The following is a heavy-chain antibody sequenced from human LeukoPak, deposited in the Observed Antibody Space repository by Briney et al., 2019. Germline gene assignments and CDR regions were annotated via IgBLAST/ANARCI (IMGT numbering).Heavy chain of an antibody. J-gene: IGHJ4*02. V-gene: IGHV3-48*01. CDR3: AKDSDSSSSD. CDR2: ISSSSSTI. Sequence: PGGSLRLSCAASGFTFSSYSMNWVRQAPGKGLEWVSYISSSSSTIYYADSVKGRFTISRDNSKNTLYLQMNSLRVEDTAVYYCAKDSDSSSSDWGQGTLVTVSS. D-gene: IGHD6-6*01. CDR1: GFTFSSYS.